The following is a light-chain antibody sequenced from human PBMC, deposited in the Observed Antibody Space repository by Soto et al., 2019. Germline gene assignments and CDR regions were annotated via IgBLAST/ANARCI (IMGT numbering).Light chain of an antibody. CDR1: QSISDT. J-gene: IGKJ4*01. CDR2: GAS. V-gene: IGKV3-15*01. CDR3: QQYNNWPPST. Sequence: EIVMTQSPATLSVSPGGRATLSCRASQSISDTLAWYQQKPGQAPRLLIYGASTRATGIPARFSGSGSGTEFTLAISSLQSEDFAVYYCQQYNNWPPSTFGGGTKVDNK.